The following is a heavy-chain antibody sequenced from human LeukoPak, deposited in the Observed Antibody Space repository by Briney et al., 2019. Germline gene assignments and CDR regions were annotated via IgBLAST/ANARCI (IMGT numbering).Heavy chain of an antibody. V-gene: IGHV4-59*12. CDR1: GGSISSYY. J-gene: IGHJ6*03. D-gene: IGHD4-11*01. CDR2: IYYSGST. CDR3: ATRSNYRYYYYYMDV. Sequence: SGTLSLTCTVSGGSISSYYWSWIRQPPGKGLEWIGYIYYSGSTNYNPSLKSRVTISVDTSKNQFSLKLSSVTAADTAVYYCATRSNYRYYYYYMDVWGKGTTVTVSS.